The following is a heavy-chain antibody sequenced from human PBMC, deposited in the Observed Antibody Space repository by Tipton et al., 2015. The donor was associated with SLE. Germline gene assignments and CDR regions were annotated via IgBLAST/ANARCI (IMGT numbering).Heavy chain of an antibody. D-gene: IGHD4-11*01. Sequence: SLRLSCAVSGFTFSDYAMTWVRQAPGKGLEWVSGISGSGTTTHYADSVKGRFTMSRDNSKNTLYLQMNSLRAEDTAVYYCAKDIVPTVTGGEAFDIWGQRTMVTVSS. CDR3: AKDIVPTVTGGEAFDI. CDR1: GFTFSDYA. CDR2: ISGSGTTT. V-gene: IGHV3-23*01. J-gene: IGHJ3*02.